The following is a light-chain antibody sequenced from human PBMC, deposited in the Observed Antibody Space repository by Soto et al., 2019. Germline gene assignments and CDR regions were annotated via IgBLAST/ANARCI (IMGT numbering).Light chain of an antibody. CDR1: QRVSSN. CDR2: GAS. CDR3: QQYNNWPPECT. J-gene: IGKJ3*01. Sequence: EIVLTQSPATLSVSPGERATLSCRASQRVSSNLAWYQQKPGQATRLLLYGASTRATGIPARFSGSGSGTEFTLTISSLQSEDFAVYDCQQYNNWPPECTFGTGTKVDIK. V-gene: IGKV3-15*01.